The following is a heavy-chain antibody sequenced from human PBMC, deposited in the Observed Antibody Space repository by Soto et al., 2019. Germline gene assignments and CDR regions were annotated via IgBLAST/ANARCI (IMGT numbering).Heavy chain of an antibody. CDR1: GFTFSSYA. D-gene: IGHD4-17*01. CDR3: ARDASDYGDYMTFDP. V-gene: IGHV3-30-3*01. J-gene: IGHJ5*02. CDR2: ISYDGSNK. Sequence: PGGSLRLSCAASGFTFSSYAMHWVRQAPGKGLEWVAVISYDGSNKYYADSVKGRFTISRDNSKNTLYLQMNSLRAEDTAVYYCARDASDYGDYMTFDPWGQGTLVTVSS.